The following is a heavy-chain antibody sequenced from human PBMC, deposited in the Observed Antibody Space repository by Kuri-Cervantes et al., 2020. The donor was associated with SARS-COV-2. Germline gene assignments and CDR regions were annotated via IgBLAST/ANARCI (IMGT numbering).Heavy chain of an antibody. V-gene: IGHV2-5*02. Sequence: SGPTLVKPTQTLTLTCTFSGFSLSTSGVGVGWIRQPPGKALEWLALIYWDDDKRYSPSLKSRLTITKDTSKNQVVLTMTNMDPVDTATYYCAHSGAARPRVPNWFDPWGQGTLVTVSS. CDR1: GFSLSTSGVG. J-gene: IGHJ5*02. CDR2: IYWDDDK. D-gene: IGHD6-6*01. CDR3: AHSGAARPRVPNWFDP.